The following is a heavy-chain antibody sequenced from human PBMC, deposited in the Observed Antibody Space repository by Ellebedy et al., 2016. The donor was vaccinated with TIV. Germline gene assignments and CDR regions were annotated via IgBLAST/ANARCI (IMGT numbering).Heavy chain of an antibody. V-gene: IGHV3-23*01. CDR3: AKGVATSVGLGY. J-gene: IGHJ4*02. CDR2: ISGSGGST. Sequence: GESLKISCAASGFTFSSYAMSWVRQAPGKGLEWVSAISGSGGSTYYADSVKGRFTISRDNSKNTLYQQMNNLRGADMAVYYCAKGVATSVGLGYWGQGTLVTVSS. D-gene: IGHD5-12*01. CDR1: GFTFSSYA.